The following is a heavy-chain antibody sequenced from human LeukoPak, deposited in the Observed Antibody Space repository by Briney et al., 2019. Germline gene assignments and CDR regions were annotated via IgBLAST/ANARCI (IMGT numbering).Heavy chain of an antibody. D-gene: IGHD6-19*01. CDR1: GGSISSSNW. CDR2: IYHSGST. J-gene: IGHJ3*02. Sequence: SGTLSLTCAVSGGSISSSNWWSWVRQPPGKGLEWIGEIYHSGSTNYNPSLKSRVTISVDKSKNQFSLKLSSVTAADTAVYYCARTIAVAGRGIAFDIWGQGTMVTVSS. CDR3: ARTIAVAGRGIAFDI. V-gene: IGHV4-4*02.